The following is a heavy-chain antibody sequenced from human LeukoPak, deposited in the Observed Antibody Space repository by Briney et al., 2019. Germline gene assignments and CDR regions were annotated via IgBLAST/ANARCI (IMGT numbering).Heavy chain of an antibody. D-gene: IGHD2-15*01. V-gene: IGHV3-23*01. CDR2: ISGSGGST. CDR1: GFTFSSYA. J-gene: IGHJ4*02. CDR3: ARTFCSGGNCYVDY. Sequence: HAGGSLRLSCAASGFTFSSYAMSWVRQAPGKGLEWVSAISGSGGSTYYADSVKGRFTISRDNAKNTLFLQMNNLRAEDTAVYYCARTFCSGGNCYVDYWGQGTLVTVSS.